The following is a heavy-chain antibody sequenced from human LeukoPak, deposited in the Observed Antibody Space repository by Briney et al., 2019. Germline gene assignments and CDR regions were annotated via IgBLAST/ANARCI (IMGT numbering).Heavy chain of an antibody. CDR3: ARGRLYYYGSGSFDY. CDR1: GGSISSSNYY. D-gene: IGHD3-10*01. V-gene: IGHV4-39*01. J-gene: IGHJ4*02. CDR2: IYYSGST. Sequence: SETLSLTCTVSGGSISSSNYYWGWIRQPPGKGLEWIGSIYYSGSTYYNPSLKSRVTIFVDTSKNQFSLKPSSVTAADTAVYYCARGRLYYYGSGSFDYWGQGALVTVSS.